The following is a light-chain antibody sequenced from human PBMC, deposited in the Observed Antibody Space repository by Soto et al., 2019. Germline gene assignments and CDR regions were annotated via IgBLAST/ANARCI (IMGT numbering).Light chain of an antibody. CDR2: AAS. J-gene: IGKJ4*01. CDR3: QQLNTYPVT. V-gene: IGKV1-9*01. CDR1: QGISRY. Sequence: IQLTQSPSSLSASVGDSVTITCRASQGISRYLSWYQQKPGRAPKLLISAASTLQSGVPARFSGSGSGTDFTLSITSLPPEDFATYYCQQLNTYPVTFGGGNKVDIK.